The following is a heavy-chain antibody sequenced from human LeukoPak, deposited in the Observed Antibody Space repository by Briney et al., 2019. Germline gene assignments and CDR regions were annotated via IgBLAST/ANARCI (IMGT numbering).Heavy chain of an antibody. D-gene: IGHD3-16*02. Sequence: SEPLSLTCAVPGYSISSGHYWGWIRQPPGKGLGWSGSIGHSGSTPYNPSLKSRVSISVAISKSQFALNLSPVTAANTAVYYCARDFVPGPFDYWGQGTLVTVSS. J-gene: IGHJ4*02. CDR3: ARDFVPGPFDY. CDR1: GYSISSGHY. CDR2: IGHSGST. V-gene: IGHV4-38-2*02.